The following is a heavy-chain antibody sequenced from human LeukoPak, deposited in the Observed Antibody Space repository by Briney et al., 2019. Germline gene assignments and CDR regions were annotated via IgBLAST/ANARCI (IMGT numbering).Heavy chain of an antibody. CDR1: GFTFSSYG. D-gene: IGHD3-22*01. J-gene: IGHJ4*02. Sequence: PGRSLRLSCAASGFTFSSYGMHWVRQAPGKGLEWVAVIWYDGSNKYYADSVKGRFTISRDNSKNTLYLQMNSLRAEDTAVYYCARDQNYYDSSGVDYWGQGTLVTVSS. CDR2: IWYDGSNK. V-gene: IGHV3-33*08. CDR3: ARDQNYYDSSGVDY.